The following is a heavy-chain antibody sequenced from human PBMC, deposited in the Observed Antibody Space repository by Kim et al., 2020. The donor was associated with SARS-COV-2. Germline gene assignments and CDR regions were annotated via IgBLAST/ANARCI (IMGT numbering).Heavy chain of an antibody. V-gene: IGHV4-34*01. Sequence: SETLSLTCAVYGGSFSGYYWSWIRQPPGKGLEWIGEINHSGSTNYNPSLKSRVTISVDTSKNQFSLKLSSVTAADTAVYYCARGNQREVPQSSSGKYYLDYWGQGTLVTVSS. J-gene: IGHJ4*02. CDR2: INHSGST. CDR1: GGSFSGYY. D-gene: IGHD3-10*01. CDR3: ARGNQREVPQSSSGKYYLDY.